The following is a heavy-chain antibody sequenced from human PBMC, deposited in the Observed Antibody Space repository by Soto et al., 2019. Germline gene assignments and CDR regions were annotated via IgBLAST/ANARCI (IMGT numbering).Heavy chain of an antibody. CDR3: ARSMMVRGVLFDL. J-gene: IGHJ4*02. CDR1: GFSVSGNY. Sequence: EVQLVESGGGLIQPGGSLRLSCEVSGFSVSGNYMSWVRQAPGKGLDWVSVIYSGGSRYYADSVRGRFTISRDESQNTLYLQMTNLRAEDTAVYYCARSMMVRGVLFDLWGRGSLVSVSS. CDR2: IYSGGSR. V-gene: IGHV3-53*01. D-gene: IGHD3-10*01.